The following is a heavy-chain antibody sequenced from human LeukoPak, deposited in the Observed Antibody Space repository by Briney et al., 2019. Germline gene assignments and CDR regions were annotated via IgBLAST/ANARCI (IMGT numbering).Heavy chain of an antibody. J-gene: IGHJ4*02. CDR2: INHSGST. CDR1: GGSFSGYY. Sequence: PSETLSLTCAVYGGSFSGYYWSWIRQPPGKGLEWIGEINHSGSTNYNPSLKSRLTISVDTSKNQFSLKLSSVTAADTAVYYCARGSVLMGYASFDYWGQGALVTVSS. D-gene: IGHD2-8*01. CDR3: ARGSVLMGYASFDY. V-gene: IGHV4-34*01.